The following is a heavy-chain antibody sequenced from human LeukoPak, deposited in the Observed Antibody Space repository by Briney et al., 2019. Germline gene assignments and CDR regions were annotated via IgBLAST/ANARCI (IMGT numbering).Heavy chain of an antibody. CDR1: GGSISGSSSY. CDR2: IFHSGST. D-gene: IGHD6-13*01. J-gene: IGHJ4*02. CDR3: ASTNRWGISAAATPGFDY. Sequence: SETLSLTCTVSGGSISGSSSYWGWIRQPPGKGLEWIGSIFHSGSTYYNPSLKSRVTISVDKSKNQFSLKLSSVTAADTAVYYCASTNRWGISAAATPGFDYWGQGTLVTVSS. V-gene: IGHV4-39*07.